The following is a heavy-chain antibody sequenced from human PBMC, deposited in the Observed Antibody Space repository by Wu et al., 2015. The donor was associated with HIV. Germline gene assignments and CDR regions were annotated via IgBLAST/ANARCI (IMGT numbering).Heavy chain of an antibody. V-gene: IGHV1-18*01. CDR2: MNPYNGYI. Sequence: LVQSGPEAKRPGASVKVSCKASYILTSYPIGWVRQAPGQRLEWMGWMNPYNGYIKPAQRFQDRITMSTDNSAHTAYMELGSLTSDDTAIYFCATDQGDYGDDILQDRYHYYGMDVWGQGTTVIVSS. CDR1: YILTSYP. D-gene: IGHD4-17*01. CDR3: ATDQGDYGDDILQDRYHYYGMDV. J-gene: IGHJ6*02.